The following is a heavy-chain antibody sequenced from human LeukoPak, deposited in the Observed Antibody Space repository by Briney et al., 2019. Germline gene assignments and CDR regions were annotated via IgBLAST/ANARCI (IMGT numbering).Heavy chain of an antibody. CDR1: GFTLSSYW. CDR2: IKKDGSEK. Sequence: GGSLRLSCEAPGFTLSSYWMSWVRQAPGKGLEWVANIKKDGSEKYYVDSVKGRFTISRDNAKNSLYLQMNSLRVEDTAVYYCARLLGYDFWSGYYKVYYYNGMDVWDQGTTVTVSS. V-gene: IGHV3-7*01. D-gene: IGHD3-3*01. CDR3: ARLLGYDFWSGYYKVYYYNGMDV. J-gene: IGHJ6*02.